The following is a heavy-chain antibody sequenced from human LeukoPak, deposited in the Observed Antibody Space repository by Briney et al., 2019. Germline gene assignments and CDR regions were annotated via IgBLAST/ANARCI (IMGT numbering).Heavy chain of an antibody. V-gene: IGHV1-2*02. D-gene: IGHD6-13*01. CDR1: GYTFTGYY. CDR3: ARDPTIAAAGNWSDP. J-gene: IGHJ5*02. Sequence: ASVKVSCKASGYTFTGYYMHWVRQAPGQGLEWMGWINPNSGGTNYAQKFQGRVTMTRDTSISTAYMELSRLRSDDTAVYYCARDPTIAAAGNWSDPWGQGTLVTVSS. CDR2: INPNSGGT.